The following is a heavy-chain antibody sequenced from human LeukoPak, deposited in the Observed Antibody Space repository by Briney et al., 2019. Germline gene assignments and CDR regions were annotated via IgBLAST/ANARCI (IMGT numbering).Heavy chain of an antibody. J-gene: IGHJ4*02. CDR1: GGTFSSYA. CDR3: ARGDPEYYDSSGYYFDY. CDR2: IIPIFGTA. D-gene: IGHD3-22*01. Sequence: SVKVSCKXSGGTFSSYAISWVRQAPGQGLEWMGGIIPIFGTANYAQKFQGRVTITTDESTSTAYMELSSLRSEDTAVYYCARGDPEYYDSSGYYFDYWGQGTLVTVSS. V-gene: IGHV1-69*05.